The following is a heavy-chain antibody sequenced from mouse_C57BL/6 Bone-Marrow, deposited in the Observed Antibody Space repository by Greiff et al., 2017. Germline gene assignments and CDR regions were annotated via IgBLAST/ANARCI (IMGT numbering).Heavy chain of an antibody. V-gene: IGHV5-12*01. CDR3: ARHRDGYYRVPFAY. J-gene: IGHJ3*01. Sequence: DVMLVESGGGLVQPGGSLKLSCAASGFTFSDYYMYWVRQTPEKRLEWVAYISNGGGSTYYPDTVKGRFTISRDNAKNTLYLQMSRLKSEDTAMYYCARHRDGYYRVPFAYWGQGTLVTVSA. CDR2: ISNGGGST. CDR1: GFTFSDYY. D-gene: IGHD2-3*01.